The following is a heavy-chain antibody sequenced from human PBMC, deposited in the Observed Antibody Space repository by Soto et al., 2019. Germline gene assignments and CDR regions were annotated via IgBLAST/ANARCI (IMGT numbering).Heavy chain of an antibody. CDR1: GDSVISNVW. J-gene: IGHJ4*02. D-gene: IGHD6-19*01. CDR2: AYHNGLT. Sequence: LYLNCAVLGDSVISNVWWSWVRQPPGKGLEWIGEAYHNGLTDYNPSLKSRVTMSVDTSKNEFSLKLTSLTAADTAIYYCARDAAVPGESDRFDYWGQGTLVTVSS. V-gene: IGHV4-4*02. CDR3: ARDAAVPGESDRFDY.